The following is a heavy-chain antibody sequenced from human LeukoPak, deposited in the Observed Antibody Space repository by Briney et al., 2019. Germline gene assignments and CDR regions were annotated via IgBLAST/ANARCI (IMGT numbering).Heavy chain of an antibody. Sequence: ASVKVSCKASGYTFTGYGISWVRQAPGQGLEWMGWISAYNGNTNYAQKLQGRVTMTTDTSTSTAYMELRSLRSDDTAVYYCARPMQQLVPYDAFDIWGQGTMVTVSS. CDR3: ARPMQQLVPYDAFDI. J-gene: IGHJ3*02. V-gene: IGHV1-18*01. D-gene: IGHD6-13*01. CDR1: GYTFTGYG. CDR2: ISAYNGNT.